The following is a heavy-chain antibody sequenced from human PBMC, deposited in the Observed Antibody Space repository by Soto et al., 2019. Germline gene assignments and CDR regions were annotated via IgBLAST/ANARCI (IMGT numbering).Heavy chain of an antibody. Sequence: EVQLLESGGGLVQLGGSLRLSCAASGFTFNRFGMNWVHQAPGKGLECVSAISGGGEYTSYAESVRGRFTISRDNSKNTLYLQMNSLRADDTAVYYCAKEYSSNNKVGYFFDSWGQGTLVTVSS. D-gene: IGHD6-13*01. V-gene: IGHV3-23*01. CDR1: GFTFNRFG. CDR3: AKEYSSNNKVGYFFDS. J-gene: IGHJ4*02. CDR2: ISGGGEYT.